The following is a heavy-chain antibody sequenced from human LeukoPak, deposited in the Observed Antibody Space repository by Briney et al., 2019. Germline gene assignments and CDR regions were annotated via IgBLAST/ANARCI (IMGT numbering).Heavy chain of an antibody. Sequence: GGSLRLSCAASGFTFSSYGMHWVRQAPGKGLEWVAFIRYDGSNKYYADSVKGRFTISRDNSKNTLYLQMNSLRAEDTAVYYCAKDTGGYYDFWSGYYPPGYWGQGTLVTVSS. D-gene: IGHD3-3*01. V-gene: IGHV3-30*02. J-gene: IGHJ4*02. CDR2: IRYDGSNK. CDR3: AKDTGGYYDFWSGYYPPGY. CDR1: GFTFSSYG.